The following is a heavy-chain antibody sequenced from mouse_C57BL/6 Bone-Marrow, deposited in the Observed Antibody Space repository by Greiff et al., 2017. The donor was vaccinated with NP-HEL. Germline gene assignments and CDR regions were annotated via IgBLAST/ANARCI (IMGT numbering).Heavy chain of an antibody. CDR3: ARWVLLLEDYYLDY. CDR1: GYTFTSYG. V-gene: IGHV1-81*01. CDR2: IYPRSGNT. D-gene: IGHD2-10*01. Sequence: QVQLQQSGAELARPGASVKLSCKASGYTFTSYGISWVKQRTGQGLEWIGEIYPRSGNTYYNEKFKGKATLTADKSSSTVYMELRSVTSEDSALYFCARWVLLLEDYYLDYWGQRTTLTVPT. J-gene: IGHJ2*01.